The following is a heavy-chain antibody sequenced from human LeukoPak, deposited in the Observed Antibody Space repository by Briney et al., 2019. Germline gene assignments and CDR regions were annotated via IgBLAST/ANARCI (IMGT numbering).Heavy chain of an antibody. CDR1: GYTFTSYA. D-gene: IGHD6-13*01. CDR3: AGGLSSSWGFDY. V-gene: IGHV1-3*01. Sequence: ASVKVSCKASGYTFTSYAMHWVRQAPGQRLEWMGWINAGNGNTKYSQKFQGRVTITRDTSASTASMELSSLRSEDTAVYYCAGGLSSSWGFDYWGQGTLVTVSS. CDR2: INAGNGNT. J-gene: IGHJ4*02.